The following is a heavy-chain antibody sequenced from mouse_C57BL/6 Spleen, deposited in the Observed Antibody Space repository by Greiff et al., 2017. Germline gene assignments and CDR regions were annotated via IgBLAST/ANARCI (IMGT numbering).Heavy chain of an antibody. CDR3: AIGGPDIYYDYDVNFDY. CDR1: GYTFTSYW. Sequence: QVHVKQPGAELVKPGASVKVSCKASGYTFTSYWMHWVKQRPGQGLEWIGRIHPSDSDTNYNQKFKGKATLTVDKSSSTAYMQLSSLTSEDSAVYYCAIGGPDIYYDYDVNFDYWGQGTTLTVSS. CDR2: IHPSDSDT. V-gene: IGHV1-74*01. J-gene: IGHJ2*01. D-gene: IGHD2-4*01.